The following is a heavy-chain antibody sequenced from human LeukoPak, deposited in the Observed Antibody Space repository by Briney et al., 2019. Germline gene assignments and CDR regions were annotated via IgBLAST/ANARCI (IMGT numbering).Heavy chain of an antibody. Sequence: PGGSLRLSCAASGFTFSSYAMSWVREAPGKGLEWVSGISGSGGSTYHADSVNGRFTISRDNSKNTLYLQMNSLRAEDTAVYYCAKDKNLFDYWGQGTLVTVSS. CDR2: ISGSGGST. V-gene: IGHV3-23*01. J-gene: IGHJ4*02. CDR1: GFTFSSYA. CDR3: AKDKNLFDY.